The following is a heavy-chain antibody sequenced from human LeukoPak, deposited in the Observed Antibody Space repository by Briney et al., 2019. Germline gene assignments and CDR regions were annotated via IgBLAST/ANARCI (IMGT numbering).Heavy chain of an antibody. J-gene: IGHJ4*02. Sequence: QPGGSLRLSCTASGFTVTSNYMSWVPQAPGKGLEWVSVIYDSGSTYYTDSVKGRFTISRDYSRNTLYLQMDSLRVEDTAVYYCARESSGSYFANWGQGTLVTVSS. CDR3: ARESSGSYFAN. CDR2: IYDSGST. CDR1: GFTVTSNY. V-gene: IGHV3-53*01. D-gene: IGHD1-26*01.